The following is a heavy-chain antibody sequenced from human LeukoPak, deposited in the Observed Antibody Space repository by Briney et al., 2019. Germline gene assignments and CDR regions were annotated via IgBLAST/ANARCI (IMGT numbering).Heavy chain of an antibody. Sequence: PGGSLRLSCAASGFTFSDYYMSWIRQAPGKGLEWVSYISSSGSTIYYADSVKGRFTISRDNAKNSLYLQMNSLRAEDTAVYYCARETYVDQNWFDPWGQGTLVTVSS. V-gene: IGHV3-11*01. D-gene: IGHD5-12*01. CDR2: ISSSGSTI. CDR3: ARETYVDQNWFDP. CDR1: GFTFSDYY. J-gene: IGHJ5*02.